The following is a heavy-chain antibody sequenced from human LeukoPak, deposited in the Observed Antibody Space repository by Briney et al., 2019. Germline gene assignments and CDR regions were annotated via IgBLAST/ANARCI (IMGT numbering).Heavy chain of an antibody. CDR3: AKGRLGITPYYFDY. V-gene: IGHV3-23*01. CDR2: ISGSGGST. CDR1: GFTFSSYA. D-gene: IGHD7-27*01. Sequence: GGSLRLSCAAPGFTFSSYAMSWVRQAPGKGLEWVSSISGSGGSTYYADSVKGRFTISRDNSKNTLYLQMNSLRAEDTAVYYCAKGRLGITPYYFDYWGQGTLVTVSS. J-gene: IGHJ4*02.